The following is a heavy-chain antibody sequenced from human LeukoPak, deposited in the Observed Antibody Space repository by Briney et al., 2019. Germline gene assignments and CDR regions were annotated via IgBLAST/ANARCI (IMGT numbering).Heavy chain of an antibody. CDR2: IYSGGST. V-gene: IGHV3-66*01. J-gene: IGHJ4*02. Sequence: PGGSLRLSCAASGFTVSSNYMSWVRQAPGKGLEWVSVIYSGGSTYYADSVKGRFTISRDNTKNTLYLQMNSLRAEDTAVYYCAREGYYDSKVDYWGQGTLVTVSS. CDR1: GFTVSSNY. CDR3: AREGYYDSKVDY. D-gene: IGHD3-22*01.